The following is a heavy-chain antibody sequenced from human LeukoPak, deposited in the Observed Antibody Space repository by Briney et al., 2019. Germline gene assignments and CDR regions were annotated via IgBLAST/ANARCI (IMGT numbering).Heavy chain of an antibody. CDR2: ISWNSGSI. CDR3: ARDLYRIVVVPHYFDY. D-gene: IGHD3-22*01. V-gene: IGHV3-9*01. J-gene: IGHJ4*02. Sequence: GGSLRLSCAASGFTFDDYAMHWVRQAPGKGLEWVSGISWNSGSIGYVDSVKGRFTISRDNAKNSLYLQMNSLRAEDTAVYYCARDLYRIVVVPHYFDYWGQGTLVTVSS. CDR1: GFTFDDYA.